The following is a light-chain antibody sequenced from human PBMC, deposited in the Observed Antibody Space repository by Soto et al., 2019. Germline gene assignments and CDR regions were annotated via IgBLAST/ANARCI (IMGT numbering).Light chain of an antibody. Sequence: DIPMTLSPSSLSASVGDRVTITCRASQGMSSYLASYQQKPGKAPTLLIYAASTLQSGVPSRFSGSGSGTEFTLTISSLQPEDFATYYCQQLNSYPRTFGQGTKVDI. CDR2: AAS. CDR1: QGMSSY. V-gene: IGKV1-9*01. CDR3: QQLNSYPRT. J-gene: IGKJ1*01.